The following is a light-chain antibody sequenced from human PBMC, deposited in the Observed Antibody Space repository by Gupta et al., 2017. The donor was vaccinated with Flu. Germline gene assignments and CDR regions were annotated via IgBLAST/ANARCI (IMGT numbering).Light chain of an antibody. CDR1: QSVLYSSNHKNY. CDR3: QQYYKTPRFT. Sequence: VMTPSPDSLAVSLGERATINCKSSQSVLYSSNHKNYLAWDQQKPGQPPKLLIHGASTRESGFPARFSGSGSGTDCTLTISSLQAEDVAVYYCQQYYKTPRFTFGPGTKVDIK. J-gene: IGKJ3*01. V-gene: IGKV4-1*01. CDR2: GAS.